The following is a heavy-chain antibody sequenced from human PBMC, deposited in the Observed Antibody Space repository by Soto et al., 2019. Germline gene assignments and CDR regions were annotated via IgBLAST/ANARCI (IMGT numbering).Heavy chain of an antibody. CDR1: GFTFVDYA. CDR2: ISWNSGSI. D-gene: IGHD3-10*01. CDR3: AKDIGVGYYGSGAGSGMEL. Sequence: DVRLVGSGGGLVQPGRSLRLSCAASGFTFVDYAMHWVLQAPGKGLEWVSGISWNSGSIGSSDSVKGRFTISRDNAKNSLYLQMNSRRAEATALYECAKDIGVGYYGSGAGSGMELWGQGTTVTVSS. J-gene: IGHJ6*02. V-gene: IGHV3-9*01.